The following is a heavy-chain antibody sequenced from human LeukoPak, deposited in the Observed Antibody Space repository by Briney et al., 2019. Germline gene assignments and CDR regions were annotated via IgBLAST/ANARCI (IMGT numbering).Heavy chain of an antibody. J-gene: IGHJ5*02. V-gene: IGHV4-34*01. CDR1: GGSFSGYY. D-gene: IGHD5-18*01. CDR2: INHSGST. Sequence: SETLSLTCAVYGGSFSGYYWSWIRQPPGKGLEWSGEINHSGSTNYNPSLKSRVTISVDTSKNQFSLKLSSVTAADTAVYYCARGSGSVDTAMVIWFDPWGQGTLVTVSS. CDR3: ARGSGSVDTAMVIWFDP.